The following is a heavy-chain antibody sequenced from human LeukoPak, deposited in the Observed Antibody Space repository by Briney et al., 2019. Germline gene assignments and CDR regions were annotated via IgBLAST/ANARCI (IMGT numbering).Heavy chain of an antibody. Sequence: PSETLSLTCTVSGGSISSYYWSWIRQPPGKGLEWIGYIYYSGSTNYNPPLKSRVTISVDTSKNQFSLKLSSVTAADTAVYYCARHQRYFDWLFPFDYWGQGTLVTVSS. CDR2: IYYSGST. V-gene: IGHV4-59*08. CDR1: GGSISSYY. D-gene: IGHD3-9*01. CDR3: ARHQRYFDWLFPFDY. J-gene: IGHJ4*02.